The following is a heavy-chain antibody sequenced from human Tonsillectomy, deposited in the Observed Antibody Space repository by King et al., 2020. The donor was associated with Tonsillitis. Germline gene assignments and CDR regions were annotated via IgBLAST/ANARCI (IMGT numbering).Heavy chain of an antibody. D-gene: IGHD3-9*01. CDR2: IPYDGSNK. J-gene: IGHJ4*02. Sequence: HVQLVESGGGVVQPGRSLRLSCAASGFTFSSYGMHWVRQAPGKGLEWVAVIPYDGSNKYYADSVKGRFTISRDNSKNTLYLQMNSLRAEDTAVYYCAKDVAERYFDWLLPDYWGQGTLVTVSS. V-gene: IGHV3-30*18. CDR3: AKDVAERYFDWLLPDY. CDR1: GFTFSSYG.